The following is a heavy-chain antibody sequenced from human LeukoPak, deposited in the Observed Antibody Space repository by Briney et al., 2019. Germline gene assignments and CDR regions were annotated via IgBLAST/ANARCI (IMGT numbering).Heavy chain of an antibody. CDR1: GYTFTSYG. CDR2: ISAYNGNT. J-gene: IGHJ4*02. V-gene: IGHV1-18*01. Sequence: ASVKVSCKASGYTFTSYGISWVRQAPGQGLEWMGWISAYNGNTNYAQKLQGRVTMTTDTSTSTAYMELRSLKYDDTAVYYCAREGGSGSYYNGNDYWGQGTLVTASS. CDR3: AREGGSGSYYNGNDY. D-gene: IGHD3-10*01.